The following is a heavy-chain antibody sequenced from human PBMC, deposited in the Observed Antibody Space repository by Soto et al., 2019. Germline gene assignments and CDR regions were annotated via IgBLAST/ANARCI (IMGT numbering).Heavy chain of an antibody. CDR3: ARGSRNLILDY. V-gene: IGHV4-34*01. CDR1: GGSFSGYY. J-gene: IGHJ4*02. Sequence: PSETLSLTCAVYGGSFSGYYWSWIRQPPGKGLEWIGEINHSGSTNYNPSLKSRVTISVDTSKNQFSLKLSSVTAADTAVYYCARGSRNLILDYWGQGTLVTVSS. CDR2: INHSGST.